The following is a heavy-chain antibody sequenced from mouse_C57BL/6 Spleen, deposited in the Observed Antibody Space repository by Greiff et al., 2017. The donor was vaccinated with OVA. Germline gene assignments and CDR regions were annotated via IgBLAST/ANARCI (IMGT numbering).Heavy chain of an antibody. J-gene: IGHJ4*01. D-gene: IGHD1-1*01. V-gene: IGHV1-52*01. CDR1: GYTFTSYC. CDR2: INPSDSDT. Sequence: QVQLKESGAELVRPGSSVKLSCKASGYTFTSYCMHWVKQTPIQGLEWIGNINPSDSDTHYNHNFKDKATLTVDKSSSTAYMQLSRLTSEDSAVYCCARSSRYYDDAMDYWGQGTSVTVSS. CDR3: ARSSRYYDDAMDY.